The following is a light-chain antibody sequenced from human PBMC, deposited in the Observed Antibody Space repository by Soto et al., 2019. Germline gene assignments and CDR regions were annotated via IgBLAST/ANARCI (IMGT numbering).Light chain of an antibody. CDR1: SSNIGSNA. Sequence: QSVLTQPPSASGTPGQRVTISCSGSSSNIGSNAVNWYQQLPGTAPQLLIYSNNQRPSGDPDRFSGSKSGTSASLAISGLQSEDEADYYCAVWDDSLTGWVFGGGTQLTVL. CDR3: AVWDDSLTGWV. J-gene: IGLJ3*02. CDR2: SNN. V-gene: IGLV1-44*01.